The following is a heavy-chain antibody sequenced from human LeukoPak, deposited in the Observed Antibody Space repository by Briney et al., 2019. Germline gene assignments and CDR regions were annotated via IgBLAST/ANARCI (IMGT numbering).Heavy chain of an antibody. D-gene: IGHD6-19*01. CDR3: ARVRGVAGTYAFDY. J-gene: IGHJ4*02. CDR1: GGSNSSYY. Sequence: SETLSLTCTVSGGSNSSYYWSWFRQPAGKGLEWIGRIYTSGSTNYNPSLKSRVTMSVDTSKNQFSLKLSSVTAADTAVYYCARVRGVAGTYAFDYWGQGTLVTVSS. CDR2: IYTSGST. V-gene: IGHV4-4*07.